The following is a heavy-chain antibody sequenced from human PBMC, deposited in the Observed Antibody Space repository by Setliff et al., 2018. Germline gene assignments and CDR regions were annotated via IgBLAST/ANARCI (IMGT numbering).Heavy chain of an antibody. Sequence: GGSLRLSCAASGFTFSSYWMSWVRQAPGKGLEWVANIKQDGSEKYYGDSVKGRFTISRDNAKNSLYLQMNSLRAEDTAVYYCARDVRVYDSSGYYYYYYGMDVWGQGTTVTVSS. V-gene: IGHV3-7*01. CDR3: ARDVRVYDSSGYYYYYYGMDV. J-gene: IGHJ6*02. CDR2: IKQDGSEK. CDR1: GFTFSSYW. D-gene: IGHD3-22*01.